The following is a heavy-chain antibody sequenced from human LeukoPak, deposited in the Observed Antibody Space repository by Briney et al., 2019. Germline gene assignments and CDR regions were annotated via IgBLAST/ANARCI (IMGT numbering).Heavy chain of an antibody. CDR2: IYYSGST. J-gene: IGHJ3*02. D-gene: IGHD6-13*01. CDR1: GGSISSYY. CDR3: ARYSSSLTPDAFDI. Sequence: SETLSLTCTVSGGSISSYYWSWIRQPPGKGLEWIGYIYYSGSTNYNPSLKSRVTISVDTSKNQFSLKLSSVTAADTAVYYCARYSSSLTPDAFDIGGQGTMVTVSS. V-gene: IGHV4-59*01.